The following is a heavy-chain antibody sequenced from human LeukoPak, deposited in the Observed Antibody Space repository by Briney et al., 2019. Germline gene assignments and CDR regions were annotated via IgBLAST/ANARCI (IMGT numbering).Heavy chain of an antibody. D-gene: IGHD2-21*01. CDR2: IKQDGSEK. CDR1: GFTFSSYW. CDR3: ASIFGPIVVGAFDI. J-gene: IGHJ3*02. Sequence: GGSLRLSCAASGFTFSSYWMSWVRQAPGKGLEWVANIKQDGSEKYYVDSVKGRFTISRDNAKNSLYLQMNSLRAEDTAVYYCASIFGPIVVGAFDIWGQGTMVTVSS. V-gene: IGHV3-7*01.